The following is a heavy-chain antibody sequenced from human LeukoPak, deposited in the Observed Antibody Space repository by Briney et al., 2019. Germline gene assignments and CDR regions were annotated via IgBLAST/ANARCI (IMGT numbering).Heavy chain of an antibody. V-gene: IGHV1-69*06. Sequence: SVKVSCRASGGTFSSYAISWVRQAPGQGLEWMGGIIPIFGTANYAQKFQGRVTITADKSTSTAYMELSSLRSEDTAVYYCAINGDYDILTGYYHWGQGTLVTVSS. D-gene: IGHD3-9*01. CDR2: IIPIFGTA. CDR1: GGTFSSYA. J-gene: IGHJ4*02. CDR3: AINGDYDILTGYYH.